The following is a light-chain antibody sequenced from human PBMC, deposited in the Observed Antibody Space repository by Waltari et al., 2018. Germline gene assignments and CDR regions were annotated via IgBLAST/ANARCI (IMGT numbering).Light chain of an antibody. CDR1: QSVDSY. Sequence: EIVLTQSPDTLSLSPGDRATLSCRASQSVDSYLAWYQQEPGQAPRLLIYDASNRAAGIPARFSGSGSGTDFTLTISSLEPEDFAVYYCQQRSDWPYTFGQGTKLEIK. V-gene: IGKV3-11*01. J-gene: IGKJ2*01. CDR3: QQRSDWPYT. CDR2: DAS.